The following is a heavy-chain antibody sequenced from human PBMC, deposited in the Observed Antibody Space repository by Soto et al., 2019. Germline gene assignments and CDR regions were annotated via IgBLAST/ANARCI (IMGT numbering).Heavy chain of an antibody. CDR2: IGTAGDT. CDR1: GFTFSSYD. V-gene: IGHV3-13*01. J-gene: IGHJ3*02. Sequence: GGSLRLSCAASGFTFSSYDMHWVRQATGKGLEWVSAIGTAGDTYYPGSVKGRFTISRENAKNALYLQMNSLRAEDTAVYYCAREGVITAFDIWGQGTMVTVSS. D-gene: IGHD2-21*01. CDR3: AREGVITAFDI.